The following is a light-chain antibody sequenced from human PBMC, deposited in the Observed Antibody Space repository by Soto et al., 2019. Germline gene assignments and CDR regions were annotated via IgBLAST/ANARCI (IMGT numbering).Light chain of an antibody. V-gene: IGKV1-39*01. CDR2: ADS. Sequence: DIQMTQSPSSRSASVGKRVTVTYRASQTIDNYLNWFQQKPGNPSRLLIDADSILQSGVPSRFSGRGSGTDFTLTISSLQPEDFATYYCQQTYSSPETFGQGTKVEI. J-gene: IGKJ1*01. CDR3: QQTYSSPET. CDR1: QTIDNY.